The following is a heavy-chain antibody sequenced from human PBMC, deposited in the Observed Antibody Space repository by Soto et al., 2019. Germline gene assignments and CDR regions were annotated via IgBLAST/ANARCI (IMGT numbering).Heavy chain of an antibody. Sequence: GGSLRLSCAASGFPFSSYAMSWVRPAPGKGLEWVSAISGSGGSTYYADSVKGRFTISRDNSKNTLYLQMNSLRAEDTAVYYCAKVGVVVPAAMAKYYYYYMDVWGKGTTVTVSS. D-gene: IGHD2-2*01. V-gene: IGHV3-23*01. CDR2: ISGSGGST. CDR1: GFPFSSYA. J-gene: IGHJ6*03. CDR3: AKVGVVVPAAMAKYYYYYMDV.